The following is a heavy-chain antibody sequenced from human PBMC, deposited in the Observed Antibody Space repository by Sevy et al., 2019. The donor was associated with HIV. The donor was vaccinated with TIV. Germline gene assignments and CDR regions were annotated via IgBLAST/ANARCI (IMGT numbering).Heavy chain of an antibody. CDR3: ARDRGFSSTSEYGMDV. J-gene: IGHJ6*02. CDR2: IIPIFGTA. V-gene: IGHV1-69*13. D-gene: IGHD2-2*01. Sequence: ASVKVSCKASGGPFRSYAISWVRQAPGQGLEWMGGIIPIFGTANYAQKFQGRVTITADESTSKAYMELSSLRSEDTAVYYCARDRGFSSTSEYGMDVWGQGTTVTVSS. CDR1: GGPFRSYA.